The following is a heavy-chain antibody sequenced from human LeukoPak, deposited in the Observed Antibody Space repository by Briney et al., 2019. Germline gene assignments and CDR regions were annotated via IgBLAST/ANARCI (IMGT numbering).Heavy chain of an antibody. CDR2: ISCSGGST. D-gene: IGHD2-15*01. V-gene: IGHV3-23*01. Sequence: GGSLRLSCAASGFTFSSYAMSWVRQAPGKGLEWVSAISCSGGSTYYADSVKGRLTISRDNSKNTLYLQMNSLRAEDTAVYYCAKVADIVVVVAATPFDYWGQGTLVTVSS. J-gene: IGHJ4*02. CDR1: GFTFSSYA. CDR3: AKVADIVVVVAATPFDY.